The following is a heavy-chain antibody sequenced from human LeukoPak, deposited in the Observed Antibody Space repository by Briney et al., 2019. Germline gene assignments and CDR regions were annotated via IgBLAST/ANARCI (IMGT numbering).Heavy chain of an antibody. Sequence: PSETLSLTCTVSGGSISSYYWSWIRQPPGKGLEWIGYIYYSGSTNYNPSLKSRVTISVDTSKNQFSLKLSSVTAADTAVYYCARDMRCSGASCYDAFDIWGQGTMVTVSS. CDR1: GGSISSYY. J-gene: IGHJ3*02. CDR2: IYYSGST. V-gene: IGHV4-59*01. D-gene: IGHD2-15*01. CDR3: ARDMRCSGASCYDAFDI.